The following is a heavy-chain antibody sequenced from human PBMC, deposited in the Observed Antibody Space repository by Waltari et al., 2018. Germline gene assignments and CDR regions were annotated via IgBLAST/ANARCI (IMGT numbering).Heavy chain of an antibody. V-gene: IGHV4-61*02. CDR3: AKNSAGTMFDS. CDR2: IYIRGST. J-gene: IGHJ4*02. CDR1: DGSFTNGNYY. Sequence: QVQLQESGPGLVKPSQTLSLTCTVSDGSFTNGNYYWTWIRQPAGKGLEWIGLIYIRGSTSYNPSLQSRVTISLDTSKNQFSLQLSSVTAADTAVYYCAKNSAGTMFDSWGQGTLVTVSS. D-gene: IGHD3-10*01.